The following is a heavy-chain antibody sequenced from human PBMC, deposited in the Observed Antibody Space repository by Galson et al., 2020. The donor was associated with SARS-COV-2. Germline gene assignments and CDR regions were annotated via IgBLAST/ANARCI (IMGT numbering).Heavy chain of an antibody. V-gene: IGHV4-59*08. CDR3: ARLGYDFWSGLGLYYYYMDV. CDR1: GGSISSYY. CDR2: IYYSGST. J-gene: IGHJ6*03. D-gene: IGHD3-3*01. Sequence: SETLSLTCTVSGGSISSYYWSWIRQPPGKGLEWIGYIYYSGSTNYNPSLKSRVTISVDTSKNQFSLKLSSVTAADTAVYYCARLGYDFWSGLGLYYYYMDVWGKGTTVTVSS.